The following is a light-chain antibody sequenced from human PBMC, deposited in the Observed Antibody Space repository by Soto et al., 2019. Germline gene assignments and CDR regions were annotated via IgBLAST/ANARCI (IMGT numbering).Light chain of an antibody. Sequence: DIQMTQSPSTLSASVGDRVTITCRASQSISSWLAWYQQKPGKAPNLLIYAASSLQSGVPSRFSGSGSGTDFTLTISSLQPEDFATYYCQQSYSIPQTFGQGTKVDI. CDR2: AAS. J-gene: IGKJ1*01. V-gene: IGKV1-39*01. CDR1: QSISSW. CDR3: QQSYSIPQT.